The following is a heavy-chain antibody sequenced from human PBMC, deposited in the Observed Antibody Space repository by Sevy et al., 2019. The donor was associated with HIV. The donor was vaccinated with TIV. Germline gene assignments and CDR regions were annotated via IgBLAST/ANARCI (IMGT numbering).Heavy chain of an antibody. J-gene: IGHJ6*02. CDR3: ARDCSSSTCLWGLDV. V-gene: IGHV3-7*03. CDR2: IKKDGSER. Sequence: GGSLRLSCGGSGFTFSSYWMSWVRQAPGKGLELVANIKKDGSERYYVDSVKGRFTISRDNAKKSLYLQMNSLRTEDTAVYYCARDCSSSTCLWGLDVWGQGTTVTVSS. D-gene: IGHD2-2*01. CDR1: GFTFSSYW.